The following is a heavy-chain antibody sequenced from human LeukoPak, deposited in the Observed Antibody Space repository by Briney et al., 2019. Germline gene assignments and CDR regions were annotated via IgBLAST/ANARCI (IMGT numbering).Heavy chain of an antibody. D-gene: IGHD3-3*01. J-gene: IGHJ6*03. CDR3: ARGAYYDFWSGYINYYYYYYMDV. CDR1: GGTFSSYA. V-gene: IGHV1-69*05. CDR2: IIPIFGTA. Sequence: GASVKVSCKASGGTFSSYAISWVRQAPGQGLEWMGGIIPIFGTANYAQKFQGRVTITRNTSISTAYMELSSLRSEDTAVYYCARGAYYDFWSGYINYYYYYYMDVWGKGTTVTVSS.